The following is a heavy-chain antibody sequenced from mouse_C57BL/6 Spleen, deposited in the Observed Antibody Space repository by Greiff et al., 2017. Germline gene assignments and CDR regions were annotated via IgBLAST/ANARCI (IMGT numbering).Heavy chain of an antibody. CDR1: GFNIKDYY. CDR2: IDPEDGDT. J-gene: IGHJ2*01. CDR3: AFTTVVATFDFDY. V-gene: IGHV14-2*01. Sequence: VQLQQSGAELVKPGASVKLSCTASGFNIKDYYMHWVKQRTEQGLEWIGRIDPEDGDTKYAPKFQGKATITAYTSSNTAYLQLSSLTSEDTAFYYCAFTTVVATFDFDYWGQGTTLTVSS. D-gene: IGHD1-1*01.